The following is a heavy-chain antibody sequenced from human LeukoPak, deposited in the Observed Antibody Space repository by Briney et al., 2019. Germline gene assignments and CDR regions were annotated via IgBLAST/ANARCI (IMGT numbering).Heavy chain of an antibody. CDR3: GREPRYRDYDSVLDY. J-gene: IGHJ4*02. CDR1: GGTFSIYT. D-gene: IGHD5-12*01. Sequence: SVTVSRKASGGTFSIYTINWVRQAPGQGLEWMGGIIPIFDTAEYAQKFQGRVTITADESTSTAYMELRRLRSEDTAVYYCGREPRYRDYDSVLDYWRQGTLLTVSS. V-gene: IGHV1-69*13. CDR2: IIPIFDTA.